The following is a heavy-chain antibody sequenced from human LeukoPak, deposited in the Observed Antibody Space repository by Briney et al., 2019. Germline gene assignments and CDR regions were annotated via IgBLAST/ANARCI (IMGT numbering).Heavy chain of an antibody. CDR3: ARRRRNWNFVDY. J-gene: IGHJ4*02. V-gene: IGHV3-48*04. CDR1: GFTFSSYT. D-gene: IGHD1-7*01. Sequence: PGGSLRLSCAASGFTFSSYTMNWVRQAPGKGLEWISYISSSGSTISYADSVKGRFTISRDNAKNSLYLQMNSLRGEDTAVYYCARRRRNWNFVDYWGQGTLVTVSS. CDR2: ISSSGSTI.